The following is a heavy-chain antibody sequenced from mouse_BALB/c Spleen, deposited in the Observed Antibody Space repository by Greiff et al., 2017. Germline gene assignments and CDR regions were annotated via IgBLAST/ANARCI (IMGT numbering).Heavy chain of an antibody. CDR3: ARAPRYYYFDY. J-gene: IGHJ2*01. D-gene: IGHD1-1*01. CDR1: GFTFTDYY. Sequence: EVQVVESGGGLVQPGGSLRLSCATSGFTFTDYYMSWVRQPPGKALEWLGFIRNKANGYTTEYSASVKGRFTISRDNSQSILYLQMNTLRAEDSATYYCARAPRYYYFDYWGQGTTLTVSS. CDR2: IRNKANGYTT. V-gene: IGHV7-3*02.